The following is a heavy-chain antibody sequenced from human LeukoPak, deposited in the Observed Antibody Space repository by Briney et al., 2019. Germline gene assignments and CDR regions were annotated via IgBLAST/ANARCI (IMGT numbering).Heavy chain of an antibody. CDR1: GFTFSNAW. V-gene: IGHV3-15*01. D-gene: IGHD3-9*01. CDR2: IKSKTDGGTT. CDR3: TTDSAYYDILTGYQATFDY. Sequence: GGSLRLSCAASGFTFSNAWMSWVRQAPGKGLEWVGRIKSKTDGGTTDYAAPVKGRFTISRDDSKNTLYLQMNSLKTEDIAVYYCTTDSAYYDILTGYQATFDYWGQGTLVTVSS. J-gene: IGHJ4*02.